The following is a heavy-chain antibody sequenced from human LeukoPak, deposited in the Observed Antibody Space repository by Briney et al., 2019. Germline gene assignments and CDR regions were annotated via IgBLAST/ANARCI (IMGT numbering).Heavy chain of an antibody. CDR3: AKSKNYYESSGQGGGAY. V-gene: IGHV3-23*01. D-gene: IGHD3-22*01. Sequence: GGSLRLSCAASGFTFSSYAMSWVRQAPGKGLEWVSAISGSGGSTYYADSVKGRFTISRDNSKNTLYLQMNSLRAEDTAVYYCAKSKNYYESSGQGGGAYWGQGTLVTVSS. J-gene: IGHJ4*02. CDR1: GFTFSSYA. CDR2: ISGSGGST.